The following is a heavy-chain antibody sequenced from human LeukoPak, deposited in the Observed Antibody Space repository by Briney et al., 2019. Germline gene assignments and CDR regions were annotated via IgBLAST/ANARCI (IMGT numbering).Heavy chain of an antibody. J-gene: IGHJ3*02. CDR2: NSSGSSCI. V-gene: IGHV3-21*01. CDR3: ARDQGRSAFVI. Sequence: GGSLRLSCGASGFTFSSYSMNWIRQAPGKGLEWVSSNSSGSSCIYYDDSVKGRFTISRDNAKNSLYLRMNSLRAEDTAVYYSARDQGRSAFVIWGQGKMVTVSS. CDR1: GFTFSSYS. D-gene: IGHD1-26*01.